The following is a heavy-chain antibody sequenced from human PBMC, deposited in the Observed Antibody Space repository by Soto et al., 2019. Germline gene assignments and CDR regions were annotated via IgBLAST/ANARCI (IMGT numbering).Heavy chain of an antibody. J-gene: IGHJ3*02. CDR3: ARLTVRDHDAFDI. D-gene: IGHD3-10*01. CDR2: IYYSGST. CDR1: GGSISSYY. V-gene: IGHV4-59*01. Sequence: SETLSLTCTVSGGSISSYYCIWIRQPPGKGLEWIGYIYYSGSTNYNPSLKSRVTISVDTSKNQFSLKLSSVTAADTAVYYCARLTVRDHDAFDIWGQGTMVTVSS.